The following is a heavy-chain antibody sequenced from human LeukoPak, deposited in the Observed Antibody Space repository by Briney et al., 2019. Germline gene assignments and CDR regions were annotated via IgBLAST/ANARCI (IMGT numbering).Heavy chain of an antibody. D-gene: IGHD3-3*01. V-gene: IGHV4-34*01. CDR2: INHSGST. J-gene: IGHJ5*02. CDR3: ARHASITIFGVVTSGWFDP. CDR1: GGSFSGYY. Sequence: SETLSLTCAVYGGSFSGYYWSWIRQPPGKGLEWIGEINHSGSTYYNPSLKSRVTISVDTSKNQCSLKLSSVTAADTAVYYCARHASITIFGVVTSGWFDPWGQGTLVTVSS.